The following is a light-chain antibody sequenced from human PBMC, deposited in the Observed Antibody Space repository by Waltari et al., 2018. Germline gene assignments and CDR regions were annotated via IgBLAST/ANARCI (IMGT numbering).Light chain of an antibody. CDR3: QQAYSTPWT. Sequence: DIQMTQSPSSLSASVGDRVTTTCRTSQSISTYFNWYQQKPGKAPKLLIYGASSLQSGVPSRFSGSGSGTDFSFTISSLQPEDFATYFCQQAYSTPWTFGQGTKVEIK. J-gene: IGKJ1*01. CDR2: GAS. V-gene: IGKV1-39*01. CDR1: QSISTY.